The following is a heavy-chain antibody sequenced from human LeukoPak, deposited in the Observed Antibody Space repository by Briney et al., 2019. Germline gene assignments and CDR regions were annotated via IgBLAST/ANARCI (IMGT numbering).Heavy chain of an antibody. J-gene: IGHJ4*02. Sequence: SETLSLTCTVSGGSISSYYWSWIRQPPGKGLEWIGYIYYSGSTNYNPSLKSRVTISVDTSKNQFSLKLSSVTAADTAVYYCARDYYDSSGYYYFDYWGQGTLVTVSS. CDR2: IYYSGST. V-gene: IGHV4-59*12. CDR1: GGSISSYY. D-gene: IGHD3-22*01. CDR3: ARDYYDSSGYYYFDY.